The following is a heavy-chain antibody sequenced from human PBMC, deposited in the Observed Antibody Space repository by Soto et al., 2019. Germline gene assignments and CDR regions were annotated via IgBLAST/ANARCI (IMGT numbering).Heavy chain of an antibody. Sequence: PSETLSLTCAVYGGPFSGYYWSWIRQPPGKGLEWIGEINHSGSTNYNPSLKSRVTISVDTSKNQFSLKLSSVTAADTAVYYCASGHYGSGSTYWGQGTLVTVSS. CDR1: GGPFSGYY. CDR2: INHSGST. D-gene: IGHD3-10*01. V-gene: IGHV4-34*01. CDR3: ASGHYGSGSTY. J-gene: IGHJ4*02.